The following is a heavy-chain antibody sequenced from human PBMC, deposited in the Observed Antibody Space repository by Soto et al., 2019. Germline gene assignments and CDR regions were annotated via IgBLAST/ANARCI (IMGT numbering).Heavy chain of an antibody. CDR3: AHIVVAGLGYYFDY. CDR1: GFSLSSTRMA. J-gene: IGHJ4*02. Sequence: QITLKESGPTLVKPTQTLTLTCTFYGFSLSSTRMAVGWIRQPPGKALEWRALIYWDDDKRYSTFLKSMLTISKDTSKNQVVLTRSNLDPVDTARYYCAHIVVAGLGYYFDYWGQGTLVTVSS. D-gene: IGHD6-19*01. V-gene: IGHV2-5*02. CDR2: IYWDDDK.